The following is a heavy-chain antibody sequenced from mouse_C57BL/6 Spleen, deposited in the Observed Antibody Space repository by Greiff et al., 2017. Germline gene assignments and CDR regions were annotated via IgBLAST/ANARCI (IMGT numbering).Heavy chain of an antibody. CDR3: ARHRGQTGHYFDY. J-gene: IGHJ2*01. CDR2: ISSGGSYT. V-gene: IGHV5-6*02. Sequence: DVMLVESGGDLVKPGGSLKLSCAASGFTFSSYGMSWVRQTPDKRLEWVATISSGGSYTYYPDSVKGRFTISRDNAKNTLYLQMSSLKSEDTAMXYCARHRGQTGHYFDYWGQGTTLTVSS. D-gene: IGHD4-1*01. CDR1: GFTFSSYG.